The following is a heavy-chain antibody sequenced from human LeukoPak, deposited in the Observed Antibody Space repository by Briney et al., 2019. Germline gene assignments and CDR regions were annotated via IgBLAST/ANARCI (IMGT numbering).Heavy chain of an antibody. CDR2: INPYSGDT. CDR1: GYTFTGYF. Sequence: ASVKVSCKASGYTFTGYFMHWVRQAPGQGLEWMGWINPYSGDTKYAQKFQGWVTMTRDTSISTAYMELSRLRSDDTAVYYCAKDYGDYNYYYYMDVWGKGTTVTVSS. D-gene: IGHD4-17*01. CDR3: AKDYGDYNYYYYMDV. J-gene: IGHJ6*03. V-gene: IGHV1-2*04.